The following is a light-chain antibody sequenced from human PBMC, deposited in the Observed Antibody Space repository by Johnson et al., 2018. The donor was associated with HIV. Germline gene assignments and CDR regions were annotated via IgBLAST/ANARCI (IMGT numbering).Light chain of an antibody. J-gene: IGLJ1*01. CDR3: GTWDTSLSDGGV. V-gene: IGLV1-51*02. CDR2: ENT. CDR1: SSNIANKY. Sequence: HSVLTQPPSVSAAPGQKVTISCSGSSSNIANKYVSWYQHLPGTAPKLLIYENTRRPSGIPDRFSGSKSGTSATLGITGLQTGDEADYYCGTWDTSLSDGGVFGSGTKVTVL.